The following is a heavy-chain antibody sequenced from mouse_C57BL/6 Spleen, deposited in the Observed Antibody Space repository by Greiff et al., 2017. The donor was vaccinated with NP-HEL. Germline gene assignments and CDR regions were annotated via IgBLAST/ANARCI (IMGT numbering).Heavy chain of an antibody. J-gene: IGHJ2*01. CDR1: GFTFSDYY. V-gene: IGHV5-16*01. CDR2: INYDGSST. D-gene: IGHD1-1*01. Sequence: EVHLVESEGGLVQPGSSMKLSCTASGFTFSDYYMAWVRQVPEKGLEWVANINYDGSSTYYLDSLKSRFIISRDNAKNILYLQMSILKSEDTATYYCARGGLITTVVAPFDYWGQGTTLTVSS. CDR3: ARGGLITTVVAPFDY.